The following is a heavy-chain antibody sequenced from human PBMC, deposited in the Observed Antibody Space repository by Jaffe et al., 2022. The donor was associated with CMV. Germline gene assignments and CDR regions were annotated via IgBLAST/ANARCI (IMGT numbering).Heavy chain of an antibody. CDR3: ATCPLIAAAGSPYYYYGMDV. J-gene: IGHJ6*02. CDR2: MNPNSGNT. D-gene: IGHD6-13*01. Sequence: QVQLVQSGAEVKKPGASVKVSCKASGYTFTSYDINWVRQATGQGLEWMGWMNPNSGNTGYAQKFQGRVTMTRNTSISTAYMELSSLRSEDTAVYYCATCPLIAAAGSPYYYYGMDVWGQGTTVTVSS. CDR1: GYTFTSYD. V-gene: IGHV1-8*01.